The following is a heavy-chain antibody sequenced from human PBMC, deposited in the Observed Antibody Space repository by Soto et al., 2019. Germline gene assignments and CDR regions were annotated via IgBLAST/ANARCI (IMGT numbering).Heavy chain of an antibody. CDR3: ARGGYDYVWGSYRLEYFQH. CDR1: GYTFTSYY. Sequence: QVQLVQSEAEVKKPGASVKVSCKASGYTFTSYYMHWVRQAPGQGLEWMGIINPSGGSTSYAQKFQGRVTMTRDTSTSTVYLELSSLRSEDTAVYYCARGGYDYVWGSYRLEYFQHWGQGTLVTVSS. J-gene: IGHJ1*01. CDR2: INPSGGST. V-gene: IGHV1-46*01. D-gene: IGHD3-16*02.